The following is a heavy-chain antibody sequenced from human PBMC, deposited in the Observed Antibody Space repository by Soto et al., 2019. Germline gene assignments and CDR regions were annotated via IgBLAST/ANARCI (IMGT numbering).Heavy chain of an antibody. Sequence: QVQLVQSGAEVKEPGASAKVSCRTSGYTFTDHYINWVRQAPGQGPEYMGWIHPNSGDTKYTQRFQGRVTMTRDTSISTAYIELRRLTSDDTAVYYCARDLSRHSWKWFDPWGQGTLVTVSS. D-gene: IGHD1-1*01. CDR1: GYTFTDHY. V-gene: IGHV1-2*02. J-gene: IGHJ5*02. CDR3: ARDLSRHSWKWFDP. CDR2: IHPNSGDT.